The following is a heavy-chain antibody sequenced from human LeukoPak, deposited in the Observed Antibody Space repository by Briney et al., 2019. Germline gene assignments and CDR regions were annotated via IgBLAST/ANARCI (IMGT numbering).Heavy chain of an antibody. V-gene: IGHV3-74*01. CDR1: GFTFRTYG. CDR3: ARVGATTWY. J-gene: IGHJ4*02. D-gene: IGHD1-26*01. CDR2: INSDGSST. Sequence: GGSLRLSCAASGFTFRTYGMTWVRQAPGKGLEWVSRINSDGSSTNYADSVKGRFTISRDNAKNTLYLQVNSLRAEDTAVYYCARVGATTWYWGQGTLVTVSS.